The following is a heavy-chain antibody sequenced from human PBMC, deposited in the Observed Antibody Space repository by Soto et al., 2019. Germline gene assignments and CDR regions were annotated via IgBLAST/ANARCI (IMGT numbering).Heavy chain of an antibody. CDR2: VNPSGYTS. D-gene: IGHD5-18*01. CDR1: GYTFTNYY. CDR3: ARDLHGAFTTMVY. V-gene: IGHV1-46*01. Sequence: QVQMVLSGAEVKKPGASVKVSCKASGYTFTNYYIHWVRQAPGQGLEWMGIVNPSGYTSTLAQKYQGRLTVTSDTSTSTVYRELGSLTSEDTAVYYCARDLHGAFTTMVYWGQGTLVTVSS. J-gene: IGHJ4*02.